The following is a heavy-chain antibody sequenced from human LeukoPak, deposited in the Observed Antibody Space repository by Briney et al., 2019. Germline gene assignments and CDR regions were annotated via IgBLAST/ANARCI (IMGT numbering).Heavy chain of an antibody. CDR1: GFTLSSYG. CDR3: ARSKGHCGGDCYWGGFDY. Sequence: GGSLRLSCAASGFTLSSYGMHWVRQAPGKGLEWVAVIWYDGSNKYYADSVRGGFTISRDNTKNTLYLQMNSLRAEDTAVYYCARSKGHCGGDCYWGGFDYWGQGTLVTVSS. J-gene: IGHJ4*02. CDR2: IWYDGSNK. V-gene: IGHV3-33*01. D-gene: IGHD2-21*02.